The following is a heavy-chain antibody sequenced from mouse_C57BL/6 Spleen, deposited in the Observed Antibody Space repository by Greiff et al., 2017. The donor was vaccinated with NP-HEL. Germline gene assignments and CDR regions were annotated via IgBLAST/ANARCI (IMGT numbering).Heavy chain of an antibody. CDR3: ARGDYGSSYYAMDY. J-gene: IGHJ4*01. CDR1: GYTFTSYW. D-gene: IGHD1-1*01. Sequence: QVQLQQPGAELVRPGSSVKLSCKASGYTFTSYWMHWVKQRPIQGLEWIGNIDPSDSETNYNQKFKDKATLTVDKSSSTAYMQLSSLTSEDSAVYYCARGDYGSSYYAMDYWGQGTSVTVSS. CDR2: IDPSDSET. V-gene: IGHV1-52*01.